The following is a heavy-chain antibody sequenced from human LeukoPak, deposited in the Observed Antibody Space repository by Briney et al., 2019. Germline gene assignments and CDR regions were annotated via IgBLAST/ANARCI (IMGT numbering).Heavy chain of an antibody. CDR2: IYPGDSDT. CDR1: GYSFTSYW. D-gene: IGHD3-3*01. CDR3: ARHGTIFGVVILDYYYMDV. J-gene: IGHJ6*03. V-gene: IGHV5-51*01. Sequence: GESLKISCKGSGYSFTSYWIGWVRQMPGKGLEWMGIIYPGDSDTRYSPSFQGQVTISADKSIGTAYLQWSSLKASDTAMYYCARHGTIFGVVILDYYYMDVWGKGTTVTVSS.